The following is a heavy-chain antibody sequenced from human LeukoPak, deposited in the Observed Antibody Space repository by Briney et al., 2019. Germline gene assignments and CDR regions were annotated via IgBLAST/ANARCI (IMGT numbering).Heavy chain of an antibody. D-gene: IGHD3-22*01. CDR2: ISGVGST. CDR3: ARSGYYYDSSGYFY. Sequence: GGSLRLSCAASGLTVSNNYVSWVRQAPEKGLEWVSAISGVGSTYYADSVRGRFTISRDNSRNTLHLQMNSLRAEDTAVYYCARSGYYYDSSGYFYWGQGTLVTVSS. J-gene: IGHJ4*02. CDR1: GLTVSNNY. V-gene: IGHV3-66*01.